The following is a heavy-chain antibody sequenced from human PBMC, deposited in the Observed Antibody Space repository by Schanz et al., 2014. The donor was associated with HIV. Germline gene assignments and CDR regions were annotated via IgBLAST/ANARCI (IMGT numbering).Heavy chain of an antibody. J-gene: IGHJ3*02. V-gene: IGHV3-21*01. CDR1: GFTFSSYA. CDR2: ITSGGYI. D-gene: IGHD6-19*01. Sequence: EVQLLESGGGLVQPGGSLRLSCAASGFTFSSYAMNWVRQAPGKGLEWVSSITSGGYIYYADSLRGRFTISRDNARNSLYLQMNSLRAEDTAVYYCARGEYRGGSEAFDIWGRGTMVTVSS. CDR3: ARGEYRGGSEAFDI.